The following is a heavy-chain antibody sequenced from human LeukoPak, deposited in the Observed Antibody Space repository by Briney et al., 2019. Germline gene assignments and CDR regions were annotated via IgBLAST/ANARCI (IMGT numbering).Heavy chain of an antibody. CDR2: ISSNGGST. D-gene: IGHD3-22*01. CDR1: GFTFSSYA. J-gene: IGHJ4*02. Sequence: SGGSLRLSCAASGFTFSSYAMHWVRQAPGKGLEYVSAISSNGGSTYYANSVKGRFTISRDNSKNTLYLQMGSLRAEDMAVYYCAREPSSYYYDSSGYVDYWGQGTLVTVSS. CDR3: AREPSSYYYDSSGYVDY. V-gene: IGHV3-64*01.